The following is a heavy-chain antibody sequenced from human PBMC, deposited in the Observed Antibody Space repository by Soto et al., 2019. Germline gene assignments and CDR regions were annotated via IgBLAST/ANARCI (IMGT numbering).Heavy chain of an antibody. Sequence: QVQLLESGPGLVKPSQTLSLTCSVSGDSISTVDYFWAWVRQPPGQAPEYIGYIYKSATTYYNPSFESRVAISLDTSKSQFSLNVTSLTAADTAVYFCARGRYCLTGRCFPNWFDSWGQGTLVTVSS. J-gene: IGHJ5*01. D-gene: IGHD2-15*01. CDR3: ARGRYCLTGRCFPNWFDS. V-gene: IGHV4-30-4*01. CDR2: IYKSATT. CDR1: GDSISTVDYF.